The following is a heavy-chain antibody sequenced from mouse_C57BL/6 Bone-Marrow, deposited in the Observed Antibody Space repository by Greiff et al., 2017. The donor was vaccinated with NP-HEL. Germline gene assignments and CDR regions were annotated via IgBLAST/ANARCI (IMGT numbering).Heavy chain of an antibody. CDR1: GYAFSSSW. Sequence: QVQLQQSGPELVKPGASVKISCKASGYAFSSSWMNWVKQRPGKGLEWIGRIYPGDGDTNYNGKFKGKATLTADKSFSTAYMQLSSLTSEDSAVYFCARSLYYYGSSYLYYFDYWGQGTTLTVSS. D-gene: IGHD1-1*01. V-gene: IGHV1-82*01. J-gene: IGHJ2*01. CDR3: ARSLYYYGSSYLYYFDY. CDR2: IYPGDGDT.